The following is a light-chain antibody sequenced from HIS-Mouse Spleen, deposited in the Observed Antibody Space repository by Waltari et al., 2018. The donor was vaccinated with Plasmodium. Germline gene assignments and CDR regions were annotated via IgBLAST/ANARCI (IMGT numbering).Light chain of an antibody. Sequence: QSALTQPPSVSGSPGQSVTLSPHGTTSDVGVYNYVSWYQQHPGKAPKLRIYDVSKRPSGVPDRFSGSKSGNTASLTISGLQAEDEADYYCCSYAGSYTYVVFGGGTKLTVL. V-gene: IGLV2-11*01. CDR3: CSYAGSYTYVV. CDR1: TSDVGVYNY. CDR2: DVS. J-gene: IGLJ2*01.